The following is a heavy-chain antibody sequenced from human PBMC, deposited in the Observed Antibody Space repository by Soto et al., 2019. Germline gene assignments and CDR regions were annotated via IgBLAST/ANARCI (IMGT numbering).Heavy chain of an antibody. J-gene: IGHJ4*02. Sequence: QVQLQQWGAGLLKPSETLSLTCAVYGGSFSGYYWSWIRQPPGKGLEWIGEINHSGSTNYNPSLKSXVTXSXATSKNQFSLKLSSVTAADTAVYYCARGRNYGPFDYWGQGTLVTVSS. CDR2: INHSGST. D-gene: IGHD3-10*01. CDR3: ARGRNYGPFDY. CDR1: GGSFSGYY. V-gene: IGHV4-34*01.